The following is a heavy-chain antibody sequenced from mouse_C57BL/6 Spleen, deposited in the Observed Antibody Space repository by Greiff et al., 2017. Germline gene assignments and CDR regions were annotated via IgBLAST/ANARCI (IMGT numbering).Heavy chain of an antibody. J-gene: IGHJ1*03. CDR2: INPNNGGT. Sequence: EVQLQQSGPELVKPGASVKMSCKASGYTFTDYNMHWVKQSHGKSLEWIGYINPNNGGTSYNQKFKGKATLTVNKSSSTAYMELRSLTSEDSAVYYCAKGGITTVVERYFDVWGTGTTVTVSS. V-gene: IGHV1-22*01. D-gene: IGHD1-1*01. CDR1: GYTFTDYN. CDR3: AKGGITTVVERYFDV.